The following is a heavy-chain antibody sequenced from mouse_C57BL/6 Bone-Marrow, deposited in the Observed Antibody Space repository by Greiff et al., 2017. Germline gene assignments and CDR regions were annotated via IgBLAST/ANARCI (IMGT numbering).Heavy chain of an antibody. CDR1: GYTFTSSG. V-gene: IGHV1-81*01. CDR2: IYPRKGNT. CDR3: ARKGDYYYGSSYAY. J-gene: IGHJ3*01. Sequence: QVQLKESGAELARPGASVKLSCKASGYTFTSSGISWVKQRTGQGLEWIGEIYPRKGNTYYNEKFKGKATLTADKSSSTAYLELRSLTSEDSAVYCCARKGDYYYGSSYAYWGQGTLVTVSA. D-gene: IGHD1-1*01.